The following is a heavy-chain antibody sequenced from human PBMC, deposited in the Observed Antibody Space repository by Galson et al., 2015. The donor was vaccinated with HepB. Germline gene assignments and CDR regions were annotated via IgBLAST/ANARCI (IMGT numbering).Heavy chain of an antibody. V-gene: IGHV3-15*01. CDR1: GFTFSNAW. CDR3: TSDSSGWYRYFDY. Sequence: SLRLSCAASGFTFSNAWMSWVRQAPGKGLEWVGRIKSKTDGGTTDYAAPVKGRFTISRDDSKNTLYLQMNSLKTEDTAVYYCTSDSSGWYRYFDYWGQGTLVTVSS. D-gene: IGHD6-19*01. J-gene: IGHJ4*02. CDR2: IKSKTDGGTT.